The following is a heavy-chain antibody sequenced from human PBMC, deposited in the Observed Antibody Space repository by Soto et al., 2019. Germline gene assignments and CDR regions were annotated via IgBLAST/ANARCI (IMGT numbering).Heavy chain of an antibody. CDR3: AREKTVGGIRLDN. CDR2: VSHDGINT. Sequence: QVQLVESGGGVVQPGRSLRLSCAASGFTFTNYPMHWVRQAPGTGLEWVAVVSHDGINTYYADSVKGRFTISRDNSKNTLYLQLNSLRTEDTAVFYCAREKTVGGIRLDNWGQGTLVTVSS. D-gene: IGHD1-26*01. CDR1: GFTFTNYP. V-gene: IGHV3-30-3*01. J-gene: IGHJ4*02.